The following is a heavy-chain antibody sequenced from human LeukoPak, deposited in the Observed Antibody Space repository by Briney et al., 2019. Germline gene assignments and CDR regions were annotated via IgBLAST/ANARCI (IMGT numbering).Heavy chain of an antibody. CDR3: AKDRYSSGPRMSDY. D-gene: IGHD6-19*01. V-gene: IGHV1-69*04. CDR2: IIPILGIA. J-gene: IGHJ4*02. CDR1: GGTFSSYA. Sequence: ASVKVSCKASGGTFSSYAISWVRQAPGQGLEWMGRIIPILGIANYAQKFQGRVTITADKSTSTAYMELSSLRSEDTAVYYCAKDRYSSGPRMSDYWGQGTLVTVSS.